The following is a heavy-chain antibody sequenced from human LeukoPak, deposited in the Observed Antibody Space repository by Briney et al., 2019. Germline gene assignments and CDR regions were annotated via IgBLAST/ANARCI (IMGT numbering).Heavy chain of an antibody. CDR3: TRVAFGDHFDI. D-gene: IGHD3-10*01. Sequence: SVKVSCKASGGTFSSYAISWVRQAPGQGLEWMGGISPIFGTANYAQKFRGRVTITADKSTSTAYMELSSLRSEDTAVYYCTRVAFGDHFDIWGQGTMVTVSS. CDR2: ISPIFGTA. V-gene: IGHV1-69*06. J-gene: IGHJ3*02. CDR1: GGTFSSYA.